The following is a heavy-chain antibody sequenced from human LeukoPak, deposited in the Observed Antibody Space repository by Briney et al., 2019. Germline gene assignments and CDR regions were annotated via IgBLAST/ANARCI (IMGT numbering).Heavy chain of an antibody. Sequence: SETLSLTCTVSGYSITTGYSWGWIRQPPGKGLEWIGNFHHSRNTYYSNPSLNSRVTISKDTSKNQFSLKLSSVTTADTAVYYCARESGWFGELTGDPWGQGTLVTVSS. D-gene: IGHD3-10*01. V-gene: IGHV4-38-2*02. CDR3: ARESGWFGELTGDP. J-gene: IGHJ5*02. CDR1: GYSITTGYS. CDR2: FHHSRNTY.